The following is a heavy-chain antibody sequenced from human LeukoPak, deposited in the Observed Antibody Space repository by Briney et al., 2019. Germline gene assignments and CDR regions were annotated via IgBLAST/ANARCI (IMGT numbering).Heavy chain of an antibody. J-gene: IGHJ3*02. Sequence: ASVEVSCKAFVYTFTGYSMYWVRQAPGQGLEWMGWINPNSGDTNYAQKFQGRVTMTRDTSISTAYMELSRLTSDDTAVYYCARSKQWRLDAFDIWGQGTMVTVSS. V-gene: IGHV1-2*02. D-gene: IGHD6-19*01. CDR1: VYTFTGYS. CDR3: ARSKQWRLDAFDI. CDR2: INPNSGDT.